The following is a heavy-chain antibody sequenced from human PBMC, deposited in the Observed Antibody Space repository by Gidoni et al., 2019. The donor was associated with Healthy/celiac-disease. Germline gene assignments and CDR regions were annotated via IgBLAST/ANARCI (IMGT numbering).Heavy chain of an antibody. CDR3: AHTSTITIFGVVMPERDWFDP. CDR2: IYWNDDK. V-gene: IGHV2-5*01. Sequence: QITLKESGPTLVKPTQTLTLTCTFSGFSLSTSGVGVGWIRQPPGKALEWLALIYWNDDKRYSPSLKSRLTITKDTSKNQVVLTMTNMDPVDTATYYCAHTSTITIFGVVMPERDWFDPWGQGTLATVSS. J-gene: IGHJ5*02. D-gene: IGHD3-3*01. CDR1: GFSLSTSGVG.